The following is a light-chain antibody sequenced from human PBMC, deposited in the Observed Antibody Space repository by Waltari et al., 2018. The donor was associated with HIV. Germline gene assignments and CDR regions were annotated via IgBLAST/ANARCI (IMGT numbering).Light chain of an antibody. CDR2: AAS. V-gene: IGKV3-15*01. Sequence: EIMLTQSPDSHSVSPGESATLSCRASQSLSANLAWDQQKPVQPSRLLIYAASPRATGVPARFSGSGSGTEFTLTISGLQSDDSATYYCQQYNKWPPYTFGQGTKVEIK. CDR1: QSLSAN. J-gene: IGKJ2*01. CDR3: QQYNKWPPYT.